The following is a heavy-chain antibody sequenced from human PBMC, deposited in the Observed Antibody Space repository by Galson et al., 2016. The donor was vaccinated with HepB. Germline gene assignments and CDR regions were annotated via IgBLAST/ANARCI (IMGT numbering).Heavy chain of an antibody. CDR2: ISWNSLII. V-gene: IGHV3-9*01. D-gene: IGHD2-2*01. Sequence: SLRLSCAASGFTFDDHAMHWVRQAPGKGLEWVSGISWNSLIIVYADSVKGRFTVSRDNADKSLYLQVNSLRPEDSAFYYCAKDKSPYASTWIDYWGQGTLVTVSP. J-gene: IGHJ4*02. CDR1: GFTFDDHA. CDR3: AKDKSPYASTWIDY.